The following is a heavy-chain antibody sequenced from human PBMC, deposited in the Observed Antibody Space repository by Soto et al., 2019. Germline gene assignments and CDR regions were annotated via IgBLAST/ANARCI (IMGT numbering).Heavy chain of an antibody. CDR1: GYTFTSYY. D-gene: IGHD3-9*01. CDR3: AGVSYDILTGHPYYFDY. J-gene: IGHJ4*02. Sequence: ASVKVSCKASGYTFTSYYMHWVRQAPGQGLEWMGIINPSGGSTSYAQKFQGRVTMTRDTSTSTVYMELSSLRSEDTAVYYCAGVSYDILTGHPYYFDYWGQGTLVTVSS. CDR2: INPSGGST. V-gene: IGHV1-46*01.